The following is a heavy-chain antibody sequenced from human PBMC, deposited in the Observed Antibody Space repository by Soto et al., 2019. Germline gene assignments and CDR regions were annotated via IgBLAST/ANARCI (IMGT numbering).Heavy chain of an antibody. J-gene: IGHJ5*02. CDR3: ARVGGINGFDP. D-gene: IGHD3-16*01. V-gene: IGHV4-39*07. CDR1: GGSISSSSYY. Sequence: SETLSLTCTVSGGSISSSSYYWGWIRQPPGKGLEWIGSIYYSGSTYYNPSLKSRVTISVDTSKNQFSLKLSSVTAADTAVYYCARVGGINGFDPWGQGTLVTVSS. CDR2: IYYSGST.